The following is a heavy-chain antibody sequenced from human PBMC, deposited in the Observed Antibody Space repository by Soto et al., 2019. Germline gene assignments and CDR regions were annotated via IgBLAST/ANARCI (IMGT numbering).Heavy chain of an antibody. CDR3: AKRSSSSTFDY. CDR1: GFTFSSYA. CDR2: ISGSDDST. V-gene: IGHV3-23*01. J-gene: IGHJ4*02. Sequence: EVRLLESGGGLVQPGESLRLSCAASGFTFSSYAMSWVRQAPGKGGEWVSVISGSDDSTYYADSVKGRFPISRDNTTNTLYMQMTSLRAEDTAVYYCAKRSSSSTFDYWGQGTPVNVSS. D-gene: IGHD6-6*01.